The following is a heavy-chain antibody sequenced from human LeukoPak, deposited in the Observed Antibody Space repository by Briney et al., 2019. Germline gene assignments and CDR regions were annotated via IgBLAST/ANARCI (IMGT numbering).Heavy chain of an antibody. V-gene: IGHV4-39*01. J-gene: IGHJ4*02. CDR2: IYYSGSA. CDR1: GGSIRSSSYS. Sequence: SETLSLTCTVSGGSIRSSSYSWGWIRQPPGKGLEWIGNIYYSGSASYNPSLKSRVTISVDTSKNQFSLKLSSVTAADTAVYYCARHPDYWGQGTLVTISS. CDR3: ARHPDY.